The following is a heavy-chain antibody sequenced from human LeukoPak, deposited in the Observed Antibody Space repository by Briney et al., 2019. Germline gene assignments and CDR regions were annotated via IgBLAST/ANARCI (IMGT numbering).Heavy chain of an antibody. D-gene: IGHD3-10*01. CDR1: AFTVSSNA. Sequence: PGVSLRLSCSASAFTVSSNAMGWVRPAPGNGLEWVLAIRGRDGSTYLADSVKGWFTISRENSKNTLYLQMNSLRAEDTAVYYCAKDYSDLWFGDSNWFDPWGQGTLVTVSS. CDR3: AKDYSDLWFGDSNWFDP. CDR2: IRGRDGST. J-gene: IGHJ5*02. V-gene: IGHV3-23*01.